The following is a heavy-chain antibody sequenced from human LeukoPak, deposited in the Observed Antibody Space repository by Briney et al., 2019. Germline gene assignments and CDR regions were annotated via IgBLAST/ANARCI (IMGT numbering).Heavy chain of an antibody. Sequence: PMASVKVSCKASGYIFSDYGISWVRQAPGQGLEWMGWISAYNGNTNYAQKLQGRVTMTTDTSTSTAYMELRSLRSDDTAVYYCARDPNPHSSGWYGVFDYWGQGTLVTVSS. CDR2: ISAYNGNT. D-gene: IGHD6-19*01. CDR1: GYIFSDYG. J-gene: IGHJ4*02. V-gene: IGHV1-18*01. CDR3: ARDPNPHSSGWYGVFDY.